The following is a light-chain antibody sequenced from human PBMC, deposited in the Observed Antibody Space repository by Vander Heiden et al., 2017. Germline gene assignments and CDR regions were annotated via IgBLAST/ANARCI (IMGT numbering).Light chain of an antibody. CDR3: QEDGSLPSDH. CDR2: GAS. V-gene: IGKV3-20*01. CDR1: QSVSSSY. J-gene: IGKJ2*01. Sequence: EIVLTQSPGTLSLSPGERATLSCRASQSVSSSYLAWYQQKPGQAPRLLIYGASSRATGIPDRFRCSGVGTGLTLPNSRLGAEEFGVYYFQEDGSLPSDHFGQGTKLEIK.